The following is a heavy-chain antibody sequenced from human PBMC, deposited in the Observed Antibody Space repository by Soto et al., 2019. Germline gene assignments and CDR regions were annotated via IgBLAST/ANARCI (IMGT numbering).Heavy chain of an antibody. CDR3: ATDRIVGALDAFDI. V-gene: IGHV1-24*01. Sequence: ASVKVSCKVSGYTLTELSMHWVRQAPGKGLEWMGGFDPEDGETIYAQKFQGRVTMTEDTSTDTAYMELSSLRSEDTAVYYCATDRIVGALDAFDIWGQGTMVTVSS. J-gene: IGHJ3*02. CDR2: FDPEDGET. CDR1: GYTLTELS. D-gene: IGHD1-26*01.